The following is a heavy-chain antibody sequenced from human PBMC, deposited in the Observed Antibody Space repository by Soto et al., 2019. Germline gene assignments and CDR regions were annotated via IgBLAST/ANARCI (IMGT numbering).Heavy chain of an antibody. CDR1: GGSISSGGYY. CDR2: IYYSGST. V-gene: IGHV4-31*03. CDR3: ARLPAIRYCSSTSCQPNYYYYYGMDV. D-gene: IGHD2-2*01. J-gene: IGHJ6*02. Sequence: QVQLQESGPGLVKPSQTLSLTCTVSGGSISSGGYYWSWIRQHPGKGLEWIGYIYYSGSTYYNPSLKSRVNISVDTSKNQFSLKLSCVTDADTAVYYCARLPAIRYCSSTSCQPNYYYYYGMDVWGQGTTVTVSS.